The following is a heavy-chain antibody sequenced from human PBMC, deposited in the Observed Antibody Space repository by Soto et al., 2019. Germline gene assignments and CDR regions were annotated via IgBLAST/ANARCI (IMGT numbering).Heavy chain of an antibody. D-gene: IGHD3-10*01. Sequence: PGGSLRLSCVASGFSFSDYSMTWMRQAPGGGLDFVAFISNTAITDYYADSVKGRFTISRDNARNSVYLQMDSLRAEDAAVYHCARDHSPLLWFGELLSNYYGMDVWGQGTTVTVSS. J-gene: IGHJ6*02. CDR1: GFSFSDYS. CDR2: ISNTAITD. CDR3: ARDHSPLLWFGELLSNYYGMDV. V-gene: IGHV3-11*01.